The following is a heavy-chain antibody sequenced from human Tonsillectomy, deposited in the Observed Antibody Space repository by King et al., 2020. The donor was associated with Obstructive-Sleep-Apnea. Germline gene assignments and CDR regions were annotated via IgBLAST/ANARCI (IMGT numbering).Heavy chain of an antibody. CDR1: GLTFRYHT. D-gene: IGHD1-1*01. CDR2: VRSKAYGGTA. Sequence: VQLVESGGGLVQPGRSLRLSCTVSGLTFRYHTFAWFRQAPGKGLEWVGFVRSKAYGGTAEYAASGKGRFTVSRKDSNGFAYLQVNSLKTEDTAVYYCTRDRGDWNSFDYWGQGTLVTVSS. V-gene: IGHV3-49*03. CDR3: TRDRGDWNSFDY. J-gene: IGHJ4*02.